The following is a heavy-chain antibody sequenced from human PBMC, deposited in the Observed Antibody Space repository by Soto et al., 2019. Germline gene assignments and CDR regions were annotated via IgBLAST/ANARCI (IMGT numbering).Heavy chain of an antibody. CDR2: ISSSGSTI. Sequence: GGSLRLSCAASGFTFSSYEMNWVRQAPGKGLEWVSYISSSGSTIYYADSVKGRFTISRDNAKNSLYLQMNSLRAEDTAVYYCARGSPGYYYDSSGYCYWGQGTLVTVSS. D-gene: IGHD3-22*01. J-gene: IGHJ4*02. CDR3: ARGSPGYYYDSSGYCY. CDR1: GFTFSSYE. V-gene: IGHV3-48*03.